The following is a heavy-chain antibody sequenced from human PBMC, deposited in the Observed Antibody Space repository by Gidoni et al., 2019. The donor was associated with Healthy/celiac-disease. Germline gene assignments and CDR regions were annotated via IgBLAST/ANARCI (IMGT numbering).Heavy chain of an antibody. CDR1: GLTFDDYA. D-gene: IGHD6-19*01. J-gene: IGHJ4*02. V-gene: IGHV3-9*01. Sequence: EVQLVESGGGLVQPGRSLRLACAASGLTFDDYAMHWVRQAPGKGLEWVSGISWNSGSIGDADSVKGRFTISRDNAKNSLYLQMNSLRADDTALYYCAKDRDEWLVLFDYWGQGTLVTVSS. CDR2: ISWNSGSI. CDR3: AKDRDEWLVLFDY.